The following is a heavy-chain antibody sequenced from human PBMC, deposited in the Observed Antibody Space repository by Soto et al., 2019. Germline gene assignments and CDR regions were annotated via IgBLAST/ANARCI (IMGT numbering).Heavy chain of an antibody. J-gene: IGHJ4*02. Sequence: RASVKVSCKASGYTFTGYYMHWVRQAPGQGLEWMGWINPNSGGTNYAQKFQGWVTMTRDTSINTAYMELSRLRSDDTAVYYCARGRGRYCSSTSCYTSVYHFDYWGQGTLVTVSS. CDR3: ARGRGRYCSSTSCYTSVYHFDY. V-gene: IGHV1-2*04. D-gene: IGHD2-2*02. CDR1: GYTFTGYY. CDR2: INPNSGGT.